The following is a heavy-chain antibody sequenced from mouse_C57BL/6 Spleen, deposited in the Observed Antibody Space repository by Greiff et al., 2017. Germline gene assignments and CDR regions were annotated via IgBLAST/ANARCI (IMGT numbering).Heavy chain of an antibody. Sequence: VQGVESGPGLVAPSQSLSITCTVSGFSLTSYGVHWVRQPPGKGLEWLVVIWSDGSTTYNSALKSRLSISKDNSKSQVFLKMNSLQTDDTAMYYCARHDYDPYYYAMDYWGQGTSVTVSS. CDR3: ARHDYDPYYYAMDY. V-gene: IGHV2-6-1*01. D-gene: IGHD2-4*01. J-gene: IGHJ4*01. CDR2: IWSDGST. CDR1: GFSLTSYG.